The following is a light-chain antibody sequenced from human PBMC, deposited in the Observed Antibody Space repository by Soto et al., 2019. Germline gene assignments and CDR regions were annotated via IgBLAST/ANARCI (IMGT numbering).Light chain of an antibody. CDR3: QQYDKYSWT. CDR1: QSINSW. Sequence: DIQMTQSPSTLSASVGDRVTITCRASQSINSWLAWYQQKPGKAPKLLIYEASSLESGVPSRFGGSGSGTEFTLTITSLQPDDFATYYCQQYDKYSWTFGQGTKVDI. J-gene: IGKJ1*01. CDR2: EAS. V-gene: IGKV1-5*03.